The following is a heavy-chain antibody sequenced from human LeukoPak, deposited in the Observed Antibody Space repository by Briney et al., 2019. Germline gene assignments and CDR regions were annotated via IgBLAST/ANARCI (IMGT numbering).Heavy chain of an antibody. V-gene: IGHV4-4*02. CDR2: IYHSGST. D-gene: IGHD1-20*01. CDR1: GGSISSSNW. CDR3: ALRGDNWNDGAFDI. J-gene: IGHJ3*02. Sequence: SGTLSLTCAVSGGSISSSNWWSWVRQPPGKGLEWIGEIYHSGSTNYNPSLKSRVTISVDTSKNQFSLKLSSVTAADTAVYYCALRGDNWNDGAFDIWGQGTMVTVSS.